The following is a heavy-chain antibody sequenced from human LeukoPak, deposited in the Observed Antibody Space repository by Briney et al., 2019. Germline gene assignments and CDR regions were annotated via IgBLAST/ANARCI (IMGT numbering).Heavy chain of an antibody. CDR1: GGSISSYY. Sequence: SETLSLTCTVSGGSISSYYWSWLRQPPGKGLEWVGYIYYSGSTKYNASLKSRDNISVETYKNQFSVKQSSVTAADTAVYYCARGLAAAGINFDYWGQGTLVTVSS. J-gene: IGHJ4*02. CDR2: IYYSGST. D-gene: IGHD6-13*01. V-gene: IGHV4-59*01. CDR3: ARGLAAAGINFDY.